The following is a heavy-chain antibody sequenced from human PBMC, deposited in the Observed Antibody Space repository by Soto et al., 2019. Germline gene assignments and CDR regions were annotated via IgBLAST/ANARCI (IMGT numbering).Heavy chain of an antibody. J-gene: IGHJ4*02. CDR2: ISSSSSYI. Sequence: GGSLRLSCAASGFTFSSYSMNWVRQAPGKGLEWVSSISSSSSYIYYADSVKGRFTIPRDNAKNSLYLQMNSLRAEDTAVYYCARDSVNNWNPEPYFDYWGQGTLVTVSS. V-gene: IGHV3-21*01. D-gene: IGHD1-20*01. CDR1: GFTFSSYS. CDR3: ARDSVNNWNPEPYFDY.